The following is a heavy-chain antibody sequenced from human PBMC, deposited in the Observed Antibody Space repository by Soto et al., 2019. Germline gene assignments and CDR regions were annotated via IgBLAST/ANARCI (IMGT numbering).Heavy chain of an antibody. J-gene: IGHJ4*02. CDR1: GFSLSNPRMG. Sequence: QVTWKESGPVLVKPTETLTLTCTVSGFSLSNPRMGVSWIRHPPGKALEWLAHIFSNDEKSYRTSLKSTLTISRDTSKSQVFLIMTNMDPVDTATYYCARIQRIYMKVVSNPYFDYWSPGALVTVSS. V-gene: IGHV2-26*01. D-gene: IGHD3-22*01. CDR2: IFSNDEK. CDR3: ARIQRIYMKVVSNPYFDY.